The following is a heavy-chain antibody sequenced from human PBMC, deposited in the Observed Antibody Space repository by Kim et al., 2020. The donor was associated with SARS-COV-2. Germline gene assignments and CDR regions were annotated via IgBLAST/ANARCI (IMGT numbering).Heavy chain of an antibody. Sequence: ASVKVSCKASGYTFTSYTMHWVRQAPGQRLEWMGWINAGNGDTIYSQKFQGRVTITRDTSASTAYMEVRSLRSEDTALYYCATNILTTYSFDYWGQGTLV. CDR2: INAGNGDT. V-gene: IGHV1-3*01. J-gene: IGHJ4*02. D-gene: IGHD3-9*01. CDR1: GYTFTSYT. CDR3: ATNILTTYSFDY.